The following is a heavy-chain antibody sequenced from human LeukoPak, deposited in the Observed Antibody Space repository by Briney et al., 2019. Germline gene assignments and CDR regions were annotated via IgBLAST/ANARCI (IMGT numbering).Heavy chain of an antibody. CDR3: ARDLDGYNLLFHY. CDR1: GGSISSYY. D-gene: IGHD5-24*01. V-gene: IGHV4-59*01. CDR2: IHYSGTT. J-gene: IGHJ4*02. Sequence: SETLSLTCTVSGGSISSYYWSWIQQPPGKGLEWIGYIHYSGTTKYNPSLKSRVTISVDTSKNQFSLKLTSVTAADTAVYYCARDLDGYNLLFHYWGQGTLVTVSS.